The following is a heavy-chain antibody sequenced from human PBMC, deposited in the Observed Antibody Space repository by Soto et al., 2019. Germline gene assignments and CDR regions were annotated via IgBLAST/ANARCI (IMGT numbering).Heavy chain of an antibody. CDR2: VNRGGRT. CDR1: GAAFSDYT. J-gene: IGHJ5*02. CDR3: ARLKEDNLCGTYRYLDL. D-gene: IGHD3-16*02. Sequence: PSETLSLTCGLSGAAFSDYTWSWVRQSPGGGLHWIGEVNRGGRTKYSPSLERRLTISVDPSRNQVSLELRAVTAADTAIYYCARLKEDNLCGTYRYLDLWGQGTLLTVSS. V-gene: IGHV4-34*01.